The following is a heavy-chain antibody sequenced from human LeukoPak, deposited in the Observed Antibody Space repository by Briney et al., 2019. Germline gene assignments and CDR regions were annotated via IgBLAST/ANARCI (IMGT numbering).Heavy chain of an antibody. CDR1: GGSISSYY. CDR2: IYYSGST. CDR3: ARVPPEGMATGYFDL. J-gene: IGHJ2*01. V-gene: IGHV4-59*01. D-gene: IGHD5-24*01. Sequence: NSSETLSLTCTVSGGSISSYYWSWIRQPAGKGLEWIGYIYYSGSTIYNPSLKSRVTISVDTSKNQFSLKLSSVTAADTAVYYCARVPPEGMATGYFDLWGRGTLVTVSS.